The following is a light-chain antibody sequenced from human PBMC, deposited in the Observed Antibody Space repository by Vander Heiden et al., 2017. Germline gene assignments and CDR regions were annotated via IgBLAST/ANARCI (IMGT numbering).Light chain of an antibody. CDR2: KDT. CDR3: QSADSSGTDWV. CDR1: ALPKQY. J-gene: IGLJ3*02. Sequence: SYELTQPPSVSVSPGQTPRITCSGDALPKQYAYWYPQKPGQAPVLVIFKDTERPSGIPERFSGSSSGTTVTLTISGVQAEDEADYYCQSADSSGTDWVFGGGTKLTVL. V-gene: IGLV3-25*03.